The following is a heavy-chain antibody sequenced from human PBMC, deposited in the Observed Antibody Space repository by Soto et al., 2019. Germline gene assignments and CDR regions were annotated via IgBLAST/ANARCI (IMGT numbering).Heavy chain of an antibody. CDR2: INHSGSA. J-gene: IGHJ5*02. V-gene: IGHV4-34*01. D-gene: IGHD2-2*01. Sequence: SETLSLTCAVYGGSFSGYYWSWVRQPPGKGLEWIGEINHSGSANYNPSLKSRVTISVDTSKNQFSLKLSSVTAADTAVYYCACVPTRGYNWFDPWGQGTLVTVS. CDR3: ACVPTRGYNWFDP. CDR1: GGSFSGYY.